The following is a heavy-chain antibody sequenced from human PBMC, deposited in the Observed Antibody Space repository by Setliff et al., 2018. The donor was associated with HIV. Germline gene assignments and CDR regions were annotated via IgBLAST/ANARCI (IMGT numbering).Heavy chain of an antibody. Sequence: SETLSLTCSVSGGPISSGSYYWSWIRQPAGKGPEWIGRIYTSGSTNYNPSLKSRVTISVDTSKNQFSLKLTSVTAADTAVYYCARGGMTTVLGDTFDIWGQGTMVTVSS. D-gene: IGHD4-17*01. CDR1: GGPISSGSYY. V-gene: IGHV4-61*02. J-gene: IGHJ3*02. CDR3: ARGGMTTVLGDTFDI. CDR2: IYTSGST.